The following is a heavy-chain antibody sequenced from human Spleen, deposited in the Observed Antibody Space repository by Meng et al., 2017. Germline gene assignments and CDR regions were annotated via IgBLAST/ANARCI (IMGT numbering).Heavy chain of an antibody. V-gene: IGHV4-34*01. CDR1: GGSLSDYY. D-gene: IGHD4-11*01. J-gene: IGHJ4*02. CDR2: INHSGST. Sequence: QVQLQQWGAGVFKPSETPSLTCVVSGGSLSDYYWSWIRQPPGKGLEWIGEINHSGSTNYNPSLESRATISVDTSQNNLSLKLSSVTAADSAVYYCARGPTTMAHDFDYWGQGTLVTVSS. CDR3: ARGPTTMAHDFDY.